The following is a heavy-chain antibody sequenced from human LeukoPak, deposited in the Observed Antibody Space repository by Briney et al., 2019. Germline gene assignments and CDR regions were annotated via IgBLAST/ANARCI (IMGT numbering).Heavy chain of an antibody. Sequence: QTGGSLRLSCAASGFTFTTYWMSWARQAPGKVLEWVANINQDGSEKYYVDSVKGRFTISRDNAKNSLYLQMNSLRAEDTAVYFCVRAIGSNTLWGQGTLVTVSS. CDR3: VRAIGSNTL. CDR2: INQDGSEK. V-gene: IGHV3-7*01. J-gene: IGHJ4*02. D-gene: IGHD4-23*01. CDR1: GFTFTTYW.